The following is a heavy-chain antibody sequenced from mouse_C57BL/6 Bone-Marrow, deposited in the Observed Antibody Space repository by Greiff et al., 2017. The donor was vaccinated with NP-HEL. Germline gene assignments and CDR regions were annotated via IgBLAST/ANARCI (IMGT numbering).Heavy chain of an antibody. J-gene: IGHJ3*01. V-gene: IGHV1-50*01. CDR1: GYTFTSYW. CDR3: AADSSGFAGFAY. Sequence: QVQLQQPGAELVKPGASVKLSCKASGYTFTSYWMQWVKQRPGQGLEWIGEIDPSDSYTTYNQKFKGKATLTVDTSSSTAYMQLSSLTSEDSAVYYCAADSSGFAGFAYWGQGTLVTVSA. CDR2: IDPSDSYT. D-gene: IGHD3-2*02.